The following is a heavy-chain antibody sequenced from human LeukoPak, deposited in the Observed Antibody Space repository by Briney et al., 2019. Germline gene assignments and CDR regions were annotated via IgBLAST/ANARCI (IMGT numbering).Heavy chain of an antibody. D-gene: IGHD3-3*01. CDR3: ARVGGLTIFEDYYYYMDV. CDR1: GFIFSSYS. J-gene: IGHJ6*03. V-gene: IGHV3-33*08. Sequence: GRSLRLSCAASGFIFSSYSMNWVRQAPGKGLEWVAFIRYDGSNKYYADSVKGRFTISRDNSKNTLYLQMNSLRAEDTALYYCARVGGLTIFEDYYYYMDVWGKGTTVTVSS. CDR2: IRYDGSNK.